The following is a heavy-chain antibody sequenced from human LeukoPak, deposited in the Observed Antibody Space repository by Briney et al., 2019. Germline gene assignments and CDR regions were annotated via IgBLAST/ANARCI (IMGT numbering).Heavy chain of an antibody. CDR3: ASSPPCSSTSCYGLDAFDI. CDR2: ISAYNGNT. J-gene: IGHJ3*02. Sequence: SVKVSCKVSGYTFTSYGISWVRQAPGQGLEWMGWISAYNGNTNYAQKLQGRVTMTTDTSTSTAYMELRSLRSDDTAVYYCASSPPCSSTSCYGLDAFDIWGQGTRVTVSS. CDR1: GYTFTSYG. D-gene: IGHD2-2*01. V-gene: IGHV1-18*01.